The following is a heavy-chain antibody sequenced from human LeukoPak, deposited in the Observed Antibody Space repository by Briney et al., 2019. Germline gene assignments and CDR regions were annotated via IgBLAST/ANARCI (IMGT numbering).Heavy chain of an antibody. CDR1: GFTFDDYA. CDR3: AKAWKWELLTYYDY. V-gene: IGHV3-9*01. Sequence: PGGSLRLSCAASGFTFDDYAMHWVRQAPGKGLEWVSGISWNSGSIGYADSVKGRFTISRDNSKNTLYLQMNSLRAEDTAVYYCAKAWKWELLTYYDYWGQGTLVTVSS. D-gene: IGHD1-26*01. J-gene: IGHJ4*02. CDR2: ISWNSGSI.